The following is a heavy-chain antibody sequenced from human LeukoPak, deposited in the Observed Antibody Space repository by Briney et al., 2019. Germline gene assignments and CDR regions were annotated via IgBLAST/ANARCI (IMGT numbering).Heavy chain of an antibody. D-gene: IGHD3-10*02. Sequence: SETLSLTCTVSGGSISGYYWTWIRQPPGKGLEWIGYIYYSGSTNYNPSLKSRITISVDTSKNQFSLKLSSVTAADTAIYYCARHSLGSGPILDYWGQGTRVNVSS. CDR2: IYYSGST. V-gene: IGHV4-59*08. CDR3: ARHSLGSGPILDY. J-gene: IGHJ4*02. CDR1: GGSISGYY.